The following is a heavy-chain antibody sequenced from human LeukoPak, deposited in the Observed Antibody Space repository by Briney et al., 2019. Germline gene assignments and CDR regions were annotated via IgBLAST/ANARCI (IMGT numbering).Heavy chain of an antibody. CDR1: GGTFSSYA. V-gene: IGHV1-69*04. CDR2: IIPILGIA. D-gene: IGHD1-26*01. CDR3: ATLGGSYPGELDFDY. Sequence: ASVTVSCKASGGTFSSYAISWVRQAPGQGLEWMGRIIPILGIANYAQKFQGRVTITADKTTSTAYMELSSLRSEDTAVYYCATLGGSYPGELDFDYWGQGTLVPVSS. J-gene: IGHJ4*02.